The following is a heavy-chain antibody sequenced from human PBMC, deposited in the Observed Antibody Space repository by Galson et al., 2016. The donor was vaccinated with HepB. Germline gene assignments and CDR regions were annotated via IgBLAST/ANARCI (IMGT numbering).Heavy chain of an antibody. J-gene: IGHJ4*02. CDR3: AIGAMGATWRN. V-gene: IGHV3-23*01. CDR1: GSGFRAYG. CDR2: ISGTGDNP. Sequence: SLRLSCAVSGSGFRAYGMSWVRQAPGKGLEWVSVISGTGDNPLYADSVKGRLTMSRDNSKDTVYLEMNNLRVEDTAVYYCAIGAMGATWRNWGQGTLVTVSS. D-gene: IGHD1-26*01.